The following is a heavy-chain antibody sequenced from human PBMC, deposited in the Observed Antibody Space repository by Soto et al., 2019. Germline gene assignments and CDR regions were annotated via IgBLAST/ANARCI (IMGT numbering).Heavy chain of an antibody. V-gene: IGHV2-5*02. CDR1: GFSLSTSGVG. Sequence: SGPTLVNPTQTLTLTCTFSGFSLSTSGVGVGWIRQPPGKALEWLALIYWDDDKRYSPSLKSRLTITKDTSKNQVVLTMTNMDPVDTATYYCAHSRQYYYDSSGYYGVWFDPWGQGTLVTVSS. CDR2: IYWDDDK. CDR3: AHSRQYYYDSSGYYGVWFDP. D-gene: IGHD3-22*01. J-gene: IGHJ5*02.